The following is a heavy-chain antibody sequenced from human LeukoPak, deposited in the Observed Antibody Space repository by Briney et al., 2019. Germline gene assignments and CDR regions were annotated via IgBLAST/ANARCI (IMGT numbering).Heavy chain of an antibody. D-gene: IGHD3-10*01. CDR3: AGSAPYGYFDY. V-gene: IGHV3-48*03. J-gene: IGHJ4*02. CDR1: GFTFSSHE. Sequence: GGSLRLSCAASGFTFSSHEMNWVRQAPGKGLEWVSYISSSGSTTYYADSVRGRFTTSRDNAKNSLYLQVNTLRADDTAVYYCAGSAPYGYFDYWGQGTLVTVSS. CDR2: ISSSGSTT.